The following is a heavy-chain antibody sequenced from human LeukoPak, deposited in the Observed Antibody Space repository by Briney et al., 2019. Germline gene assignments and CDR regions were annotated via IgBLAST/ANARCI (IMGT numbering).Heavy chain of an antibody. V-gene: IGHV3-30-3*01. J-gene: IGHJ3*01. CDR1: GFTFSSYA. D-gene: IGHD2-21*01. CDR2: ISYDGSNK. Sequence: GRSLRLSCAASGFTFSSYAMHWVRQAPGKGLEWVAVISYDGSNKYYADSVKGRFTISRDNSKNTLYLQMNSLRAEDMALYYWAKEGGYSFDFWGQGTMVTVSS. CDR3: AKEGGYSFDF.